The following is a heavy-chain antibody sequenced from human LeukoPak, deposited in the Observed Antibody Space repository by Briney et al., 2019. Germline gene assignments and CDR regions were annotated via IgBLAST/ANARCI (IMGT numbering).Heavy chain of an antibody. J-gene: IGHJ4*02. Sequence: SETLSLTCTVSGGSISDYYWSWIRQPAGKGLEWIGRIYTTGSTDYNPSLKSRVTMSVDTSKNQFSLKLSSVTAADAAVYYCARGPPPDFDCWGQGTLVTVSS. CDR3: ARGPPPDFDC. CDR2: IYTTGST. CDR1: GGSISDYY. V-gene: IGHV4-4*07.